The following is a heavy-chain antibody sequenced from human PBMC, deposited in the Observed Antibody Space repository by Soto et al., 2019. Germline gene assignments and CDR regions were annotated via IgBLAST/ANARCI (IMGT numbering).Heavy chain of an antibody. CDR1: GYTLTELS. V-gene: IGHV1-24*01. CDR2: FDPEDGET. Sequence: GSVKVSCKVSGYTLTELSMHWVRQAPGKGLEWMGGFDPEDGETIYAQKFQGRVTMTEDTSTDTAYMELSSLRSEDTAVYYCATESYGSGSYVWFDPWGQGTLVTVSS. CDR3: ATESYGSGSYVWFDP. J-gene: IGHJ5*02. D-gene: IGHD3-10*01.